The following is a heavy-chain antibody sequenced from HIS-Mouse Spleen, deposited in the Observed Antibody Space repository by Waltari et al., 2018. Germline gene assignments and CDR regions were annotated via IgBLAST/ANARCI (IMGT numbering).Heavy chain of an antibody. CDR2: ISYDGSNK. CDR1: GFTFSRYA. V-gene: IGHV3-30*18. CDR3: AKGSTTSIAARFDY. D-gene: IGHD6-6*01. J-gene: IGHJ4*02. Sequence: QVQLVESGGGVVQPGRSLRLSCAASGFTFSRYAMHWVRQAPGKGVEWVAVISYDGSNKYYADSVKGRFTISRDNSKNTLYLQMNSLRAEDTAVYYCAKGSTTSIAARFDYWGQGTLVTVSS.